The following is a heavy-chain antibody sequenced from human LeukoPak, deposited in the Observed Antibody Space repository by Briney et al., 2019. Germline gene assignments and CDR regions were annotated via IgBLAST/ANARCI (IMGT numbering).Heavy chain of an antibody. CDR2: RKQDGSEK. V-gene: IGHV3-7*01. J-gene: IGHJ6*02. CDR3: TRDRHCSSTSCYYYGMDV. D-gene: IGHD2-2*01. Sequence: GGSLRLSCAVSGFTFSSYWMSWVRQAPGKGLEWVANRKQDGSEKYYVDSVKGRFTISRDNAKNSLYLQMNSLRAEDTAVYYCTRDRHCSSTSCYYYGMDVWGQGTTVTVSS. CDR1: GFTFSSYW.